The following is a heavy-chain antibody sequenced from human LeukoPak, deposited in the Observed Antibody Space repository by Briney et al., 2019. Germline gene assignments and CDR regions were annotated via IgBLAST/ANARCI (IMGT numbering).Heavy chain of an antibody. D-gene: IGHD3-22*01. CDR3: ARDSRKGGYYSEF. Sequence: PGGSLRLSCAASGFTFSSNAMSWVRQAPGKGLECVSYISRTSTYIYYADSVKGRFTISRDNAKDLLHLQMNSLRAEDTAVYFCARDSRKGGYYSEFWGQGTVVTVSS. CDR2: ISRTSTYI. J-gene: IGHJ4*02. CDR1: GFTFSSNA. V-gene: IGHV3-21*01.